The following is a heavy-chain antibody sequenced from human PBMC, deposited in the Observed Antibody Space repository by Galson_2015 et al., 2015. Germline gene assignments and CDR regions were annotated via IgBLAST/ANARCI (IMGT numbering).Heavy chain of an antibody. CDR2: VRTSGGTT. Sequence: SLRLSCAASGFTFNNYDMTWVRQAPGKGLEWVSLVRTSGGTTKYADSVKGRFTISRDNSKNTLYLQMNSLRAEDTAIYYCAKYSSTSGDRQFDYWGQGTLFTVSS. CDR3: AKYSSTSGDRQFDY. J-gene: IGHJ4*02. CDR1: GFTFNNYD. V-gene: IGHV3-23*01. D-gene: IGHD2-2*01.